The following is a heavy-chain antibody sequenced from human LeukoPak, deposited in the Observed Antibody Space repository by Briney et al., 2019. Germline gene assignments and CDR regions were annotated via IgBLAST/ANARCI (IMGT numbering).Heavy chain of an antibody. J-gene: IGHJ6*03. CDR1: GGSFSGYY. D-gene: IGHD3-10*01. CDR2: INHSGST. CDR3: ARGNYQYYYGSGSYRYYYYMDV. Sequence: SEILSLTCAVYGGSFSGYYWSWIRQPPGKGLEWIGEINHSGSTNYNPSLKSRVTISVDTSKNQFSLKLSSVTAADTAVYYCARGNYQYYYGSGSYRYYYYMDVWGKGTTVTVSS. V-gene: IGHV4-34*01.